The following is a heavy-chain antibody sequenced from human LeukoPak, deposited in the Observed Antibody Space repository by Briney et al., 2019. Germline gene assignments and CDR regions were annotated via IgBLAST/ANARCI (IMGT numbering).Heavy chain of an antibody. J-gene: IGHJ3*02. Sequence: GGSLRLSCAASGFTFNDYYMSWIRQAPGKGLEWVSYISSSGSTIYYADSVKGRFTISRDNAKNSLYLQMNSLRAEDTAVYYRARDRWLQLGAFDIWGQGTTVTVSS. CDR2: ISSSGSTI. CDR3: ARDRWLQLGAFDI. CDR1: GFTFNDYY. V-gene: IGHV3-11*01. D-gene: IGHD5-24*01.